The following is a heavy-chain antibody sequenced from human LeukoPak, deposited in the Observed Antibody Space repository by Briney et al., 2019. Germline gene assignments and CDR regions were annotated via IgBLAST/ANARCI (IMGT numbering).Heavy chain of an antibody. CDR3: ARPFYYDSTYDY. Sequence: ASVKVSCKASGYTFTNYNMHWVCQAPGQRLEWMGWINAGSGNTEYSQKFQGRVTITRDTSASTAYMELSSLGSEDTAVYYCARPFYYDSTYDYWGQGTLVTVSS. V-gene: IGHV1-3*01. CDR2: INAGSGNT. CDR1: GYTFTNYN. D-gene: IGHD3-22*01. J-gene: IGHJ4*02.